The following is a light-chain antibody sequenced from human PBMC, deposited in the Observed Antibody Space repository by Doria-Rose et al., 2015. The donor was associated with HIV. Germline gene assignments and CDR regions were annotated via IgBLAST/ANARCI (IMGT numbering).Light chain of an antibody. Sequence: DIRVTQSPSSLSASVGDRVTITCRASQDINTYLAWFQQKPGKAPKPLIYAASSLQSGVPSKFRGSGSETDLTFTITSLQPEDFATYYCQQYKSYPITFGQGTRLEIK. CDR3: QQYKSYPIT. V-gene: IGKV1-16*02. CDR1: QDINTY. J-gene: IGKJ5*01. CDR2: AAS.